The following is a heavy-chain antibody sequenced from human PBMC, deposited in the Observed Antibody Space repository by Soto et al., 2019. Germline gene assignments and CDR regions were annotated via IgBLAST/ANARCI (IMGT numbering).Heavy chain of an antibody. CDR1: GFTFSSYW. CDR3: AREIPDPAYDYYGMDV. CDR2: INSDGSST. Sequence: EVQLVESGGGLVQPGGSLRLSCAASGFTFSSYWMHWVRQAPGKGMVWVSRINSDGSSTSHADSVKGRFTISRDNAKNTRYLQMNSLRDEDTAVYYCAREIPDPAYDYYGMDVWGQGTTVTVS. V-gene: IGHV3-74*01. D-gene: IGHD2-2*01. J-gene: IGHJ6*02.